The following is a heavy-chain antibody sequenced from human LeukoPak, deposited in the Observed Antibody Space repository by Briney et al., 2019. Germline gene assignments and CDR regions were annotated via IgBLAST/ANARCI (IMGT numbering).Heavy chain of an antibody. D-gene: IGHD4-11*01. CDR3: ARASWLMSTVNWLDP. CDR2: ISDSGGST. CDR1: GFTFTSYA. Sequence: GGSLRLSCAASGFTFTSYAMSWVRQAPGKGLEWVSAISDSGGSTYYADSMKGRFTISRDNSKSTLYLQMNSLRAEDTAVYYCARASWLMSTVNWLDPWGQGTLVTVSS. J-gene: IGHJ5*02. V-gene: IGHV3-23*01.